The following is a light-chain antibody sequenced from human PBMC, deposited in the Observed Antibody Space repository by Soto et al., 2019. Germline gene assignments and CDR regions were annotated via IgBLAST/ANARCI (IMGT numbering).Light chain of an antibody. J-gene: IGLJ3*02. CDR3: QSYGSGIQGV. Sequence: NFMLTQPHSVSESPGKTVTISCTRSSGNIASNYVQWYQQRPGSAPTTVIYEDNLRPSGVPDRFSGSIDRSSNSASLTISGLKTEDEADYFCQSYGSGIQGVFGGGTKLTFL. CDR1: SGNIASNY. CDR2: EDN. V-gene: IGLV6-57*04.